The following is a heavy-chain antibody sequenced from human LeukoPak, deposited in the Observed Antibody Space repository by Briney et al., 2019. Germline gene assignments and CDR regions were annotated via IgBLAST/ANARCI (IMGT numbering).Heavy chain of an antibody. CDR1: GGTFSSYA. CDR2: IIPILGKA. J-gene: IGHJ4*02. CDR3: ASLYGSGSYYNNY. Sequence: SVKVSCKASGGTFSSYAISWVRQAPGQGLEWMGRIIPILGKANYAQKFQGRVTITADKSTSTAYMELSSLRSEDTAVYYCASLYGSGSYYNNYWGQGTLVTVSS. V-gene: IGHV1-69*04. D-gene: IGHD3-10*01.